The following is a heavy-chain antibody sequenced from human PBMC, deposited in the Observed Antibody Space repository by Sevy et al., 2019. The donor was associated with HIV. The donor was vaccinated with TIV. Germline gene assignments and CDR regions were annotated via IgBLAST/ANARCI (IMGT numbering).Heavy chain of an antibody. D-gene: IGHD1-26*01. CDR1: GFNFSDYA. V-gene: IGHV3-23*01. CDR3: AKNRVVGSTNSLDS. Sequence: GGSLRVSCAASGFNFSDYAMAWVRQGPGTGLEWVSSISGTSGRTYYADSVKGRFTVSRDNTQGKLFLQMNSLRVEDTAKYYCAKNRVVGSTNSLDSRGQGDLVTVSS. CDR2: ISGTSGRT. J-gene: IGHJ4*02.